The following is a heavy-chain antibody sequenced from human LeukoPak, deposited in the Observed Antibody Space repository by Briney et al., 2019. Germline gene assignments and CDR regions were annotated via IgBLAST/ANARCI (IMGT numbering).Heavy chain of an antibody. CDR3: AKLGYCSTTSCTTNWFDP. J-gene: IGHJ5*02. CDR2: ISYDGSNK. CDR1: GFTFSSYG. Sequence: GGSLRLSCAASGFTFSSYGMHWVRQAPGKGLEWVAVISYDGSNKYYADSVKGRFTISRDNSKNTLFLQMNSLRAEDTAVYYCAKLGYCSTTSCTTNWFDPWGQGTLVTVSS. D-gene: IGHD2-2*01. V-gene: IGHV3-30*18.